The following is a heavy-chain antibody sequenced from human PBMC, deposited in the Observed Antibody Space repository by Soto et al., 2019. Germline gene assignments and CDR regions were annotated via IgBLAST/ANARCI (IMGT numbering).Heavy chain of an antibody. V-gene: IGHV1-69*13. J-gene: IGHJ6*02. CDR2: IIPIFGTA. D-gene: IGHD1-7*01. CDR3: AREWYNWNYGYYYYYGMDV. CDR1: GGTFSSYA. Sequence: SVKVSCKASGGTFSSYAISWVRQAPGQGLEWMGGIIPIFGTANYAQKFQGRVTITADESTSTAYMELSSLRSEDTAVYYCAREWYNWNYGYYYYYGMDVWGQGTTVTVSS.